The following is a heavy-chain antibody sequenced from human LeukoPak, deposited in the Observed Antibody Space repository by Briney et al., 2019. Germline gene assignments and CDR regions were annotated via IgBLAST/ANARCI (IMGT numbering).Heavy chain of an antibody. J-gene: IGHJ5*02. D-gene: IGHD6-13*01. CDR3: ARIGSSWYRWFDP. V-gene: IGHV4-38-2*02. CDR2: IYHSGNT. Sequence: SETLSLTCTVSGYSISSAYYWGWIRQPPGKGLEWIGSIYHSGNTYYNPSLKSRVTISVDTSKNQFSLKLSSVTAADTAVYYCARIGSSWYRWFDPWGQGTLLTVSS. CDR1: GYSISSAYY.